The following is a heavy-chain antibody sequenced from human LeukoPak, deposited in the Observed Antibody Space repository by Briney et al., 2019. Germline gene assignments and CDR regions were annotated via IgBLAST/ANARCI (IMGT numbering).Heavy chain of an antibody. J-gene: IGHJ4*02. CDR3: ARVELWSFDY. CDR1: GGSISSGGYS. D-gene: IGHD3-10*01. CDR2: IYHSGST. V-gene: IGHV4-30-2*01. Sequence: SETLSLTCAVSGGSISSGGYSWSWIRQPPGKGLEWIGYIYHSGSTYYNPSLKSRVTISVDRSKNQFSLKLSSVTAADTAVYYCARVELWSFDYWSQGTLVTVSS.